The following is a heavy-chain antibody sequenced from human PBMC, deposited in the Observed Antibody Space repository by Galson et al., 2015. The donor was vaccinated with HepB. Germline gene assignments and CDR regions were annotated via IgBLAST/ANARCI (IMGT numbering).Heavy chain of an antibody. CDR3: ARDSHCGGYVCYFDY. D-gene: IGHD2-21*01. Sequence: SLRLSCAASGLTLNRYNMNWVRQAPGKGLEWVSSISSGSSYINYADSVKGRFTISRDNTKNSLYLQMNSLRAEDTAVYYCARDSHCGGYVCYFDYWGQGTLVTVSS. V-gene: IGHV3-21*01. CDR1: GLTLNRYN. J-gene: IGHJ4*02. CDR2: ISSGSSYI.